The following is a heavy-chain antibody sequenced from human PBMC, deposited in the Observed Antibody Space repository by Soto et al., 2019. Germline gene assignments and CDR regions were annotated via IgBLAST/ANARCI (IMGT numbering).Heavy chain of an antibody. V-gene: IGHV4-59*01. J-gene: IGHJ4*02. Sequence: QVQLQESGPGLVKPSETLSLTCTVSGGSISSYYWSWIRQPPGKGLEWIGYIYYSGSTKYNPSLKSRVTISVDTSKNQFYLELNSVTAADTAVDYCARGRGDTAMAWYYWGQGTLVTVSS. D-gene: IGHD5-18*01. CDR3: ARGRGDTAMAWYY. CDR2: IYYSGST. CDR1: GGSISSYY.